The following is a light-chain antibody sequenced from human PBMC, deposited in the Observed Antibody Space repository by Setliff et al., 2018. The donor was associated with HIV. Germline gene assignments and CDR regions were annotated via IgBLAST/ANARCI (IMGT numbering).Light chain of an antibody. V-gene: IGKV3-11*01. CDR3: QQRYSWPPLT. CDR1: QSVWSY. Sequence: EIVLTQSPVTLSLSPGERATLSCRASQSVWSYLAWYQQKPGQAPRLLIYDASNRATGIPARFSGSGSGTDFTLTISSLEPEDFAIYYCQQRYSWPPLTFGGGTKVDIK. J-gene: IGKJ4*01. CDR2: DAS.